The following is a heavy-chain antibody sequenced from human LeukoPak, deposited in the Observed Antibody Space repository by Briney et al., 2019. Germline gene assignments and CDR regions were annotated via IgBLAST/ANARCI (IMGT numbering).Heavy chain of an antibody. V-gene: IGHV4-59*08. J-gene: IGHJ4*02. D-gene: IGHD3-22*01. CDR2: IYYSGST. CDR1: GGSISSYY. Sequence: SETLSLTCTVSGGSISSYYWSWIRQPPGKGLEWIGYIYYSGSTNYNPSLKSRVTISVDTSKNQFSLKLRSVTAADTAVYYCARAPYDSGGYYDYYFDYWGQGTLVTVSS. CDR3: ARAPYDSGGYYDYYFDY.